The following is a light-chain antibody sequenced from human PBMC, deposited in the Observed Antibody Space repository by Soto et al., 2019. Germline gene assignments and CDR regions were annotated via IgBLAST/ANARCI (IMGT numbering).Light chain of an antibody. CDR2: LGS. Sequence: DIVMTQSPLSLSVTPGEPASISCRSSQSLLHSNGYNYLDWCVQKQGQSPQLLMSLGSRRASGVPDRFSGSRSGTDFTLKISRVDYEDVGSYFCMQALQSLTFGGGTRVEIK. CDR3: MQALQSLT. CDR1: QSLLHSNGYNY. V-gene: IGKV2-28*01. J-gene: IGKJ4*01.